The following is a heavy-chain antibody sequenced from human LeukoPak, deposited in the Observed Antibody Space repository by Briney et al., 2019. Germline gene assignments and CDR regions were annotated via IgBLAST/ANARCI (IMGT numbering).Heavy chain of an antibody. CDR1: GFTFSSYS. Sequence: PGGSLRLSCAASGFTFSSYSMNWVRQAPGKGLEWVSSISSSSSYIYYADSVKGRFTISRDNAKNSLYLQMNCLRAEDTAVYYCARAGRERGSFDYWGQGTLVTVSS. CDR3: ARAGRERGSFDY. V-gene: IGHV3-21*01. D-gene: IGHD3-10*01. CDR2: ISSSSSYI. J-gene: IGHJ4*02.